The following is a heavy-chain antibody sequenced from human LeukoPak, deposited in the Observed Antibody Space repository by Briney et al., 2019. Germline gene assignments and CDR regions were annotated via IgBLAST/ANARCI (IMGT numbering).Heavy chain of an antibody. CDR3: ARDRWIQLWLHGWFDP. J-gene: IGHJ5*02. CDR2: INHSGST. CDR1: GGSFSGYY. V-gene: IGHV4-34*01. Sequence: SETLSLTCAVYGGSFSGYYWSWIRQPPGKGLEWIGEINHSGSTNYNPSLKSRITISVDTSKNQFSLKLSSVTAADTAVYYCARDRWIQLWLHGWFDPWGQGTLVTVSS. D-gene: IGHD5-18*01.